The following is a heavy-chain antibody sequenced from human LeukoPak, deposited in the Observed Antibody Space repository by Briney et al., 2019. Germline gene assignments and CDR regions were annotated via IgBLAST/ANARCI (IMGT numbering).Heavy chain of an antibody. V-gene: IGHV3-48*03. CDR1: GFTFSTYE. CDR3: ATRSGWTFDY. CDR2: ISSSANTI. D-gene: IGHD2-15*01. Sequence: PGGSLRLSCAAFGFTFSTYEINWVRQAPGKGLEWISYISSSANTIYYADSVKGRFTISRDNAKHSLYLQMNSLRAEDTAVYYCATRSGWTFDYWGQGTLVTVSS. J-gene: IGHJ4*02.